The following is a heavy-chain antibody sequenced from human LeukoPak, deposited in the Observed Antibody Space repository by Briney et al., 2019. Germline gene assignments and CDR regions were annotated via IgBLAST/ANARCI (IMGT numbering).Heavy chain of an antibody. D-gene: IGHD6-19*01. CDR1: GGSFSGYY. CDR3: ARVGSGWYGGWFDP. V-gene: IGHV4-34*01. CDR2: IYHSGST. J-gene: IGHJ5*02. Sequence: SETLSLTCAVYGGSFSGYYWSWIRQPPGKGLEWIGSIYHSGSTYYNPSLKSRVTISVDTSKNQFSLKLSSVTAADTAVYYCARVGSGWYGGWFDPWGQGTLVTVSS.